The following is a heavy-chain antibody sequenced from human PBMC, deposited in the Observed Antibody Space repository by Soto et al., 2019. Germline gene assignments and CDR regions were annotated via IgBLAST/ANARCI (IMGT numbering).Heavy chain of an antibody. D-gene: IGHD2-8*02. CDR3: TRPCRYCNGGGPGNWFDP. Sequence: QVQLVESGGGLVKPGGSLRLSCAASGFTFGDYDMSWIRQAPGKGLEWVSYISNGGSSIYYADSVKSRFTISRDNAKRSVFLQMNSLRAEDTAVYYCTRPCRYCNGGGPGNWFDPWGQGTLVTVSS. CDR2: ISNGGSSI. V-gene: IGHV3-11*01. CDR1: GFTFGDYD. J-gene: IGHJ5*02.